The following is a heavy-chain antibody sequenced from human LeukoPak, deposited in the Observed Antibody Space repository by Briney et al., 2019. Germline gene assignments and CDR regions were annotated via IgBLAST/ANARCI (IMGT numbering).Heavy chain of an antibody. CDR3: ARGLNCSSTSCSRYYYYYYMDV. V-gene: IGHV1-69*01. Sequence: SVKVSCKASGGTFSSYAISWVRQAPGQGLEWRGGIIPIFGTANYAQKFQGRVTITADESTSTAYMELSSLRSEDTAVYYCARGLNCSSTSCSRYYYYYYMDVWGKGTTVTVSS. J-gene: IGHJ6*03. CDR1: GGTFSSYA. D-gene: IGHD2-2*01. CDR2: IIPIFGTA.